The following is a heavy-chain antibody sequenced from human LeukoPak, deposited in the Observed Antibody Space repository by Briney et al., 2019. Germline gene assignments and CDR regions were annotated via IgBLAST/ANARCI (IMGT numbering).Heavy chain of an antibody. CDR3: AKGGGSKLKDAFDI. J-gene: IGHJ3*02. CDR1: GFSFSSYI. D-gene: IGHD5-12*01. V-gene: IGHV3-30*02. CDR2: IWYDGSNK. Sequence: GGSLRLSCAASGFSFSSYIIHWVRQAPGKGLEWVAGIWYDGSNKYYADSVKGRFTISRDNSKNTLDVQMSSLRAEDTAVYYCAKGGGSKLKDAFDIWGQGTVVAVSA.